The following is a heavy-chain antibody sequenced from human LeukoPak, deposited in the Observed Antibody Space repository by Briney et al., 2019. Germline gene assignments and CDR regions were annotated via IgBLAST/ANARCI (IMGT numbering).Heavy chain of an antibody. CDR3: ATGTRDSYVSK. CDR1: GGSISSGSYY. D-gene: IGHD5-18*01. J-gene: IGHJ4*02. V-gene: IGHV4-61*02. CDR2: IYTSGST. Sequence: SQTLSLTCTVSGGSISSGSYYWSWIRQPAGKGLEWIGRIYTSGSTNYNPSLKSRVTISVDTSKNQFSLKLSSVTAADTAVYYCATGTRDSYVSKWGQGTLVTVSS.